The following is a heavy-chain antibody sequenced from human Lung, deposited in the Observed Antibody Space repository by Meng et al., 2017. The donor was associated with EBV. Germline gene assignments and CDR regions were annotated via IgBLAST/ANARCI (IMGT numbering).Heavy chain of an antibody. CDR1: GFNCSPYG. Sequence: QVHLVESGGGMVQPGGSLRRSCAALGFNCSPYGMHWVRQAPGKGLEWVALMSFDGNYKYYTDSVKGRFTISRDNSKNTLYLQMNSLTVADTALYYCAKDLSSGYYSRFAGTTWAFDSWGQGTLVTVSS. J-gene: IGHJ4*02. CDR2: MSFDGNYK. CDR3: AKDLSSGYYSRFAGTTWAFDS. V-gene: IGHV3-30*18. D-gene: IGHD3-22*01.